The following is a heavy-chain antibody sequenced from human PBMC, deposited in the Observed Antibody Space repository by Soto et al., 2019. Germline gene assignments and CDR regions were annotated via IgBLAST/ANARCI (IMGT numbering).Heavy chain of an antibody. CDR2: ISSSSSTI. CDR3: ARGNFASFDI. CDR1: GFTFSNYN. J-gene: IGHJ3*02. Sequence: GGSLRLSCAASGFTFSNYNMNWVRQAPGKGLEWVPYISSSSSTIYYADSVKGRFTISRDNAKNSLYLQMNSLRAEDTAVYFCARGNFASFDIWGQGTMVTVSS. D-gene: IGHD1-7*01. V-gene: IGHV3-48*01.